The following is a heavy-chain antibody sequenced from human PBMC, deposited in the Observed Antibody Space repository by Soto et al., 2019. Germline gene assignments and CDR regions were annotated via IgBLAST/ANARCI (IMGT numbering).Heavy chain of an antibody. CDR3: AKNPYNWNYLNWFDP. J-gene: IGHJ5*02. CDR1: GFTFSSYA. Sequence: GGSLRLSCAASGFTFSSYAMSWVRQAPGKGLEWVSAISGSGGSTYYADSVKGRFTISRDNSKNTLYLQMNSLRAEDTAVYYCAKNPYNWNYLNWFDPWGQGTLVTGSS. D-gene: IGHD1-7*01. V-gene: IGHV3-23*01. CDR2: ISGSGGST.